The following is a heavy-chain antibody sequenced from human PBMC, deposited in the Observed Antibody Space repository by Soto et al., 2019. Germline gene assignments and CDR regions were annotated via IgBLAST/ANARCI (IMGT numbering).Heavy chain of an antibody. CDR2: IIPIFGTA. D-gene: IGHD2-21*02. J-gene: IGHJ3*02. Sequence: ASVKVSCKASGGTFSSYAISWVRQALGQGLEWMGGIIPIFGTANYAQKFQGRVTITADKSTSTAYMELSSLRSEDTAVYYCASPLVVTAIPGAFDIWGQGTMVTVSS. CDR1: GGTFSSYA. V-gene: IGHV1-69*06. CDR3: ASPLVVTAIPGAFDI.